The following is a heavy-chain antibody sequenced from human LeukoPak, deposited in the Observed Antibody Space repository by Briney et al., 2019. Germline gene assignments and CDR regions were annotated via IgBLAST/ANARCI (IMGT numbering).Heavy chain of an antibody. CDR2: IKEDGSQD. J-gene: IGHJ6*03. CDR3: ARSPYDFWSGHYYMDV. Sequence: GGSLRLSCAASEFTFSRYWMTWVRQAPGRGLEWVGNIKEDGSQDYYADSVKGRFTISRDNSKNSLYLQINSLRAEDTAVYYCARSPYDFWSGHYYMDVWGKGTTVTVSS. CDR1: EFTFSRYW. D-gene: IGHD3-3*01. V-gene: IGHV3-7*01.